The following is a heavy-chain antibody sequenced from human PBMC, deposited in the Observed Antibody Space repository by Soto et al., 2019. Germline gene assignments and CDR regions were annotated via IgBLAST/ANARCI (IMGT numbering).Heavy chain of an antibody. CDR3: AKMKESPGISFRVLDP. CDR1: GFTFSSYA. Sequence: HPGGSLRLSCAASGFTFSSYAMSWVRQAPGKGLEWVSAISGSGGSTYYADSVKGRFTISRDNSKNTLYLQMNSLRAEDTAVYYCAKMKESPGISFRVLDPWGQGTLVTVSS. D-gene: IGHD6-13*01. V-gene: IGHV3-23*01. J-gene: IGHJ5*02. CDR2: ISGSGGST.